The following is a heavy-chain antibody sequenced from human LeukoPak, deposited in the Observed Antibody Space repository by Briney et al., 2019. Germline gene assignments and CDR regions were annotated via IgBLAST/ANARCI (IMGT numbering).Heavy chain of an antibody. D-gene: IGHD5-18*01. J-gene: IGHJ6*02. V-gene: IGHV1-18*01. CDR2: ISAYNGNT. CDR3: ARMGYSYVYYYYYGMDV. CDR1: GYTFTSYG. Sequence: GASVKVSCKASGYTFTSYGISWVRQAPGQGLEWMGWISAYNGNTNYAQKLQGRVTMTTDTSTSTAYMELRSLRSDDTAVYYCARMGYSYVYYYYYGMDVWGQGTTVTVSS.